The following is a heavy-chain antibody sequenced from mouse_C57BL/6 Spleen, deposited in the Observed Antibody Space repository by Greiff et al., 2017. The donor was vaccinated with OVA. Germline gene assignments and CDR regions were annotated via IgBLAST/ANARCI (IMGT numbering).Heavy chain of an antibody. CDR3: ARNYYYGSSQYFDV. D-gene: IGHD1-1*01. Sequence: QVQLQQSGPGLVQPSQSLSITCTVSGFSLTSYGVHWVRQSPGKGLEWLGVIWSGGSTDYNAAFISRLSISKDNSKSQVFFKMNSLQADDTAIYYCARNYYYGSSQYFDVWGTGTTVTVSS. V-gene: IGHV2-2*01. CDR2: IWSGGST. J-gene: IGHJ1*03. CDR1: GFSLTSYG.